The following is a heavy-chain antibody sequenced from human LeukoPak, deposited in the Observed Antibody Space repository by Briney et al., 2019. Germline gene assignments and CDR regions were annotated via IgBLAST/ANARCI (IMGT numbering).Heavy chain of an antibody. J-gene: IGHJ6*03. CDR3: AKDGGANYYYYMDV. CDR1: GFTFSSYG. CDR2: ISGSGGST. Sequence: PGGSLRLSCAASGFTFSSYGMSWVRQAPGKGLEWVSAISGSGGSTYYADSVKGRFTISRDNSKNTLYLQMNSLRAEETAVYYCAKDGGANYYYYMDVWGKGTTVTISS. D-gene: IGHD3-16*01. V-gene: IGHV3-23*01.